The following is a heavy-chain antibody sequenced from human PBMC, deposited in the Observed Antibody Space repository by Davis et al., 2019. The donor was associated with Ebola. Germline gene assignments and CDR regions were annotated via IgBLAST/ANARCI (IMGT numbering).Heavy chain of an antibody. CDR1: GFTFRNYY. V-gene: IGHV3-74*01. Sequence: HTGGSLRLSCAASGFTFRNYYMHWVRQAPGKGLEWVSEINDGGSRTTYAESVKGRFTISRDDAKSTLFLQMNSLRVEDTAVYYCAMSNYPGTFDPWGQGTLVSVSS. CDR2: INDGGSRT. D-gene: IGHD1-26*01. CDR3: AMSNYPGTFDP. J-gene: IGHJ5*02.